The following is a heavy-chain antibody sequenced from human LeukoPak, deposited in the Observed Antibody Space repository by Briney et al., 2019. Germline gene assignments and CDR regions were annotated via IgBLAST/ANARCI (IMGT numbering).Heavy chain of an antibody. D-gene: IGHD6-19*01. CDR3: AREDSSGWYYFDY. J-gene: IGHJ4*02. V-gene: IGHV3-64*01. CDR1: GFTFSIYA. Sequence: PGGSLRLSCAASGFTFSIYAMHWVRQAPGKGLEYVSAISSNGGSTYYANSVKGRFTISRDNSKNTLYLQMGSLRAEDMAVYYCAREDSSGWYYFDYWGQGTLVTVSS. CDR2: ISSNGGST.